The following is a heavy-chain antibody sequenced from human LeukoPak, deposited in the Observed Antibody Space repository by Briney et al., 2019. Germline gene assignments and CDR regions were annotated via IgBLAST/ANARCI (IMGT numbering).Heavy chain of an antibody. Sequence: SQTLSLTCTVSGGSISSGGYYWSWIRQPPGKGLEWIGYIYHSGSTYYNPSLKSRVTISVDRSKNQFSLKLSSVTAADTAVYYCARLRGSSSGLGLSFDYWGQGTLVTVSS. J-gene: IGHJ4*02. D-gene: IGHD6-6*01. V-gene: IGHV4-30-2*01. CDR3: ARLRGSSSGLGLSFDY. CDR1: GGSISSGGYY. CDR2: IYHSGST.